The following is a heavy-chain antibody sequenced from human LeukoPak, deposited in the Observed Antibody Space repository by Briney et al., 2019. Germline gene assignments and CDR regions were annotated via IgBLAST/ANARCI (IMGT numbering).Heavy chain of an antibody. CDR2: ISAYNGNT. CDR1: GYTFTSYG. D-gene: IGHD3-22*01. J-gene: IGHJ4*02. CDR3: ARERHSYYYDSSGYFTNDY. V-gene: IGHV1-18*01. Sequence: ASVKVSCKASGYTFTSYGISWVRQAPGQGREGMGWISAYNGNTNYAQNLQDRVTMTTDTSTSTAYMELRSLRSDDTAVYYCARERHSYYYDSSGYFTNDYWGQGTLVTVSS.